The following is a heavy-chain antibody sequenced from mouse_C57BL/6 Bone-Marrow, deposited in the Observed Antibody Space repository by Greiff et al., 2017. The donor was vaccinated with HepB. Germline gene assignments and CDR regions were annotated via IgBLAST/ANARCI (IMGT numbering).Heavy chain of an antibody. J-gene: IGHJ4*01. V-gene: IGHV3-6*01. CDR2: ISYDGSN. Sequence: EVQLQESGPGLVKPSQSLSLTCSVTGYSITSGYYWNWIRQFPGNKLEWMGYISYDGSNNYNPSLKNRISITRDTSKNQFFLKLNSVTTEDTATYYCASKPITTSMDYWGQGTSVTVSS. D-gene: IGHD1-1*01. CDR1: GYSITSGYY. CDR3: ASKPITTSMDY.